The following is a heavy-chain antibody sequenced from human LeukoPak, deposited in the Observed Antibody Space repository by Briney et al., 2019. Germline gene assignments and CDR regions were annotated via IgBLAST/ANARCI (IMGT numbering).Heavy chain of an antibody. CDR1: GFTFSSYW. CDR3: AGHARGSYLVY. CDR2: IKQDGSEK. J-gene: IGHJ4*02. V-gene: IGHV3-7*03. D-gene: IGHD6-6*01. Sequence: GGSLRLSCAASGFTFSSYWMSWVRQAPGKGLEWVANIKQDGSEKYYVDSVKGRFTISRDNAKNSLYLQMNSLRAEDTAIYYCAGHARGSYLVYWGQGILVTVST.